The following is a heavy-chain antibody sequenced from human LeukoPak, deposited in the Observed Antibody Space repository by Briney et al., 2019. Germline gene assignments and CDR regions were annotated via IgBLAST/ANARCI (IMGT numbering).Heavy chain of an antibody. J-gene: IGHJ4*02. D-gene: IGHD6-19*01. CDR1: GYTFTSYD. CDR2: MNPNSGNT. Sequence: GASVKVSCKASGYTFTSYDINWVRQATGQGLEWMGWMNPNSGNTGYAQKFQGRVTMTRNTSISTAYMELSSLRSEDTAVYYCARLPYSSGWYLNWGQGTLVTLSS. V-gene: IGHV1-8*01. CDR3: ARLPYSSGWYLN.